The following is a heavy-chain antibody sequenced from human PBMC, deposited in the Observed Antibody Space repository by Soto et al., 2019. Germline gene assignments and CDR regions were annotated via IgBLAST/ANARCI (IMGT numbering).Heavy chain of an antibody. J-gene: IGHJ6*02. CDR1: VGSVSSGSYY. V-gene: IGHV4-61*01. D-gene: IGHD5-18*01. CDR3: ASPNTDTAMDHYYGMDV. Sequence: SETLSLTCTVSVGSVSSGSYYWSWIRQPPGKGLEWIGYIYYSGSTNYNPFLKSRVTISVDTSKNQFSLKLSSVTAADTAVYYCASPNTDTAMDHYYGMDVWGQGTTVTVSS. CDR2: IYYSGST.